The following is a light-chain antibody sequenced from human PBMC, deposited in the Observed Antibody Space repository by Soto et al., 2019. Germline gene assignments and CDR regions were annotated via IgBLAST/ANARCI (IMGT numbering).Light chain of an antibody. J-gene: IGKJ1*01. CDR2: GAS. CDR3: QQYGSSPPRT. Sequence: EIVLTQSPGILSFSPLERSTLSCRASQSVSNDFLAWYQQKPGQAPRLLIYGASTRATDVPDRFSGSGSGADFTLTISRLEPEDFAVYYCQQYGSSPPRTFGQGTKVDIK. V-gene: IGKV3-20*01. CDR1: QSVSNDF.